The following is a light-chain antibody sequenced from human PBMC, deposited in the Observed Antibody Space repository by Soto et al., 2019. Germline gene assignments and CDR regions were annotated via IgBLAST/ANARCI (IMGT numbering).Light chain of an antibody. Sequence: EIVLTPAPATLSLSPVERATLSCRASQSIGLAIAWYQHKPGQAPRLLIYGASTRAAGIPDRFSGSGSGTDFTLTISRLEPEDFAVYYCQQYGSSYPWTFGQGTKVDIK. CDR1: QSIGLA. J-gene: IGKJ1*01. CDR3: QQYGSSYPWT. CDR2: GAS. V-gene: IGKV3-20*01.